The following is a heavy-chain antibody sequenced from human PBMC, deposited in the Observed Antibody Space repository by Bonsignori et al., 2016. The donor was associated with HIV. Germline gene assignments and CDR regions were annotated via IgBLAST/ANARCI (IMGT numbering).Heavy chain of an antibody. Sequence: GESLKISCAASGFTVSSNYMSWVRQAPGKGLEWVSVIYSGGSTYYADSVKGRFTISRDNSKNTLYLQMNSLRAEDTAVYYCARTSYYYGSGSYPDYWGQGTLVTVSS. D-gene: IGHD3-10*01. V-gene: IGHV3-53*01. CDR1: GFTVSSNY. CDR3: ARTSYYYGSGSYPDY. CDR2: IYSGGST. J-gene: IGHJ4*02.